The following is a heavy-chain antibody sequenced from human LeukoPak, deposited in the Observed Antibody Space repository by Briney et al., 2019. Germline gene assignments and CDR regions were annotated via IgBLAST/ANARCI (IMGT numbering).Heavy chain of an antibody. CDR1: GGSISSYY. D-gene: IGHD1-26*01. CDR2: IYYSGST. CDR3: ARVRGSCGGGDFDY. Sequence: SETLSLTCTVSGGSISSYYWSWIRQPPGKGLEWIGYIYYSGSTNYNPSLKSRVTISVDTSKNQFSLKLSSVTAADTAVYYCARVRGSCGGGDFDYWGQGTLVTISS. V-gene: IGHV4-59*01. J-gene: IGHJ4*02.